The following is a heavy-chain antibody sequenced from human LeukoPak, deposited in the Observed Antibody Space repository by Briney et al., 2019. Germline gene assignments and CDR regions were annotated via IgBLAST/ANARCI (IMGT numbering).Heavy chain of an antibody. V-gene: IGHV1-69*13. D-gene: IGHD2-15*01. CDR1: GGTFSSYA. J-gene: IGHJ4*02. Sequence: SVKVSCKASGGTFSSYAISWVRQAPGQGLEWMGGIIPIFGTANYAQKFQGRFTITADESTSTAYMELSSLRSEDTAVYYCARDQGRGGPYYFDYWGQGTLDTVSS. CDR2: IIPIFGTA. CDR3: ARDQGRGGPYYFDY.